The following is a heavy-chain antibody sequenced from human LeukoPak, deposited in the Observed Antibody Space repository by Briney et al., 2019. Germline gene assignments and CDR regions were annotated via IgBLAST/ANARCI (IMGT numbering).Heavy chain of an antibody. J-gene: IGHJ3*02. D-gene: IGHD2-2*02. CDR2: INPNSGGT. CDR1: GYTFTGYY. V-gene: IGHV1-2*04. CDR3: ARGLRFRGYCSSTSCYSAFDI. Sequence: GASVNVSCKSSGYTFTGYYMHWVRQAPGQGLEWMGWINPNSGGTNYAQKFQGWVTMTRDTSISTAYMELSRLRSDDTAVYYCARGLRFRGYCSSTSCYSAFDIWGQGTMVTVSS.